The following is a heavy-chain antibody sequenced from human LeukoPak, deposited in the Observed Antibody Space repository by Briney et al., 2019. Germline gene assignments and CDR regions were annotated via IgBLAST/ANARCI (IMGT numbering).Heavy chain of an antibody. CDR1: GFTFSSYG. V-gene: IGHV3-23*01. CDR3: AKDRDIVATIFVY. Sequence: GGTLRLSCAASGFTFSSYGMSWVRQAPGKGLEWVSAISGSGGSTYYADSVKGRFTISRDNSKNTLYLQMNSLRAEDTAVYYCAKDRDIVATIFVYWGQGTLVTVSS. D-gene: IGHD5-12*01. J-gene: IGHJ4*02. CDR2: ISGSGGST.